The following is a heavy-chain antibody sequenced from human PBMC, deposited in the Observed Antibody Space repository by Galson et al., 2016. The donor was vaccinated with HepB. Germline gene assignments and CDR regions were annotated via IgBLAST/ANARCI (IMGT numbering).Heavy chain of an antibody. D-gene: IGHD6-13*01. CDR2: ISAYTGNT. J-gene: IGHJ4*02. V-gene: IGHV1-18*01. CDR3: ASSTSSWYDFDY. CDR1: GYTFTNYG. Sequence: SVKVSCKASGYTFTNYGVSWVRQAPGQGLEWMGWISAYTGNTNYAQKLQGRVSMTTDTSTSTTYMELRSLRSDDTAVYYCASSTSSWYDFDYWGQGTLVTVSS.